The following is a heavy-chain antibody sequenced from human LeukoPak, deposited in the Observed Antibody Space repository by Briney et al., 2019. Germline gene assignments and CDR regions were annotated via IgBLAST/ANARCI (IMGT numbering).Heavy chain of an antibody. Sequence: KPSETLSLTCTVSGGSISSYYWSWIRQPPGKGLEWIGYIYYSGSTNYNPSLNSRVTISVDTSKNQFSLKLSSVTAADTAVYYCARFTHDYVWGSYRPYFDYWGQGTLVTVSS. CDR1: GGSISSYY. CDR2: IYYSGST. D-gene: IGHD3-16*02. V-gene: IGHV4-59*01. CDR3: ARFTHDYVWGSYRPYFDY. J-gene: IGHJ4*02.